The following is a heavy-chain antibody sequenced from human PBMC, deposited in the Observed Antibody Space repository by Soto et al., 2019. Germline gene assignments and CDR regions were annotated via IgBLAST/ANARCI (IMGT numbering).Heavy chain of an antibody. D-gene: IGHD2-21*01. CDR3: TRAPLGIIVAPDF. CDR2: ISPSDGST. Sequence: GASVKVSCKASGYTFTSYEMYWVRQAPGQGLEWMGIISPSDGSTTYAQKFQGRVTMTRDTSTSTVYMELSSLRSEDTAVYYCTRAPLGIIVAPDFWGQGTLVT. J-gene: IGHJ4*02. V-gene: IGHV1-46*01. CDR1: GYTFTSYE.